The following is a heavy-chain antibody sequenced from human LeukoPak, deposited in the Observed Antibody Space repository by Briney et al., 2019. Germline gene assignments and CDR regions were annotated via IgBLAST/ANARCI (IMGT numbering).Heavy chain of an antibody. Sequence: SETLSLTCTVSGVSISSYYWSWIRQPAGKGLEWIGRINNSGSTNYNPSLESRVAMSVDTYKNQFSLKLSSVTAADTAVEYCARGVVVVASTASNNWFGPLGQGTLVTVSS. D-gene: IGHD2-15*01. V-gene: IGHV4-4*07. CDR1: GVSISSYY. J-gene: IGHJ5*02. CDR3: ARGVVVVASTASNNWFGP. CDR2: INNSGST.